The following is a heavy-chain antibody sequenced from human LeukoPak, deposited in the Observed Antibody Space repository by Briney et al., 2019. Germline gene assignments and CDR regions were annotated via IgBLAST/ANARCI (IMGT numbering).Heavy chain of an antibody. J-gene: IGHJ4*02. CDR1: GFTFNSFA. CDR3: ANESPFLDY. Sequence: PGGSLRLSCAASGFTFNSFAMSWVRQAPGKGLEWVSVISGSGGSTYYADSVKGRFTVSRDNSKNTLYLQMNSLRAEDTAVYYCANESPFLDYWGQGTLVTVSS. CDR2: ISGSGGST. V-gene: IGHV3-23*01.